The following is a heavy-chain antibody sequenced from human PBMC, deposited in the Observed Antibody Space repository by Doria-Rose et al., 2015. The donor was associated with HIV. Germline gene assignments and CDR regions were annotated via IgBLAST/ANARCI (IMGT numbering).Heavy chain of an antibody. CDR3: ARIKSSRWCHKYYFDF. CDR2: IFSDDER. V-gene: IGHV2-26*01. CDR1: GVSLSSPGMG. J-gene: IGHJ4*02. D-gene: IGHD6-13*01. Sequence: QVQLVQSGPVLVKPTETLTLTCTVSGVSLSSPGMGVSWVRQPPGKALEWLANIFSDDERSYKTSLKSRLTTSRGTSKSQVVLTMTDMDPVDTATYYCARIKSSRWCHKYYFDFWGQGTLVIVSA.